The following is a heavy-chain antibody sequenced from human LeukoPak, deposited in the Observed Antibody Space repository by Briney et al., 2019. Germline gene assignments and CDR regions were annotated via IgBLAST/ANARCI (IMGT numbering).Heavy chain of an antibody. CDR2: IYYSGST. CDR3: AREVTMVIAARPRYYYYMDV. Sequence: PSETLSLTCTVSGGSINSYDWSWIRQPPGKGLEWIGSIYYSGSTTYNPSLKSRLAISVHTSNNQFSLKLISAPAADTAVYYCAREVTMVIAARPRYYYYMDVWGKGTMVTVSS. CDR1: GGSINSYD. J-gene: IGHJ6*03. V-gene: IGHV4-59*12. D-gene: IGHD6-6*01.